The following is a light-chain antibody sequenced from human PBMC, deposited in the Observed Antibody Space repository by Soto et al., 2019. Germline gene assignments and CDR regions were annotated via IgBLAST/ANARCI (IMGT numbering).Light chain of an antibody. V-gene: IGKV1-5*01. J-gene: IGKJ2*01. CDR3: QQYNRD. Sequence: DIQMTQSPSTLSASVGDRVTITCRASQSISSWLAWYQQKPGKAPKLLIYDASSLESGVPSRFSGSGSGTEFTLTISSLQPDDFPTYYCQQYNRDFGQGTKLEIK. CDR1: QSISSW. CDR2: DAS.